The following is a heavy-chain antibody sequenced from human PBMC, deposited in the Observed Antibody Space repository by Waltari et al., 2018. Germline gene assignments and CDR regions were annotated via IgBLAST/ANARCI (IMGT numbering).Heavy chain of an antibody. CDR2: INHSGST. CDR1: GGSFSGYY. CDR3: ARVPFAQPNRYDFRPHLDY. D-gene: IGHD3-3*01. J-gene: IGHJ4*02. V-gene: IGHV4-34*01. Sequence: QVQLQQWGAGLLKPSETLSLNCAVYGGSFSGYYWSWIRQPPGKGLEWIGEINHSGSTNYNPSLKSRVTISVDTSKNQFSLKLSSVTAADTAVYYCARVPFAQPNRYDFRPHLDYWGQGTLVTVSS.